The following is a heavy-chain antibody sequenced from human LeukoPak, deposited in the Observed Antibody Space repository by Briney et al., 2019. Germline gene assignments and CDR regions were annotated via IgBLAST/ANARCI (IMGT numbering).Heavy chain of an antibody. D-gene: IGHD6-13*01. J-gene: IGHJ3*02. V-gene: IGHV3-7*03. CDR2: IKQDGSEK. CDR1: GFTFSSYW. CDR3: ARDSSSWYHDAFDI. Sequence: GGPLRLSCAASGFTFSSYWMSWVRQAPGKGLEWVANIKQDGSEKYYVDSVKGRFTISRDNAKNSLYLQMNSLRAEDTAVYYCARDSSSWYHDAFDIWGQGTMVTVSS.